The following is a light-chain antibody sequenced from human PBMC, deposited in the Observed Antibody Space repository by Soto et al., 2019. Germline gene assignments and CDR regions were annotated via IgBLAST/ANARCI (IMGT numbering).Light chain of an antibody. V-gene: IGKV1-39*01. J-gene: IGKJ1*01. Sequence: DIQMTQSPSSLSASVGDRATITCRASQSISSYLNWYQQKPGKAPKLLIYAASSLQSGVPSRFSGSGSGTDFTLTISSLQPEDFATYYCQQSYSTLVTFGQGTKVDIK. CDR3: QQSYSTLVT. CDR2: AAS. CDR1: QSISSY.